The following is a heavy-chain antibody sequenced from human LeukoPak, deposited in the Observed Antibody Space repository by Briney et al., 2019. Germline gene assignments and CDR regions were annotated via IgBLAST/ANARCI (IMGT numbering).Heavy chain of an antibody. CDR2: INHSGST. CDR3: ARGRYYYDSSGSREKRAFDI. CDR1: GASITSSNYY. D-gene: IGHD3-22*01. V-gene: IGHV4-39*07. Sequence: SETLSLTCAVSGASITSSNYYWGWVRQSPGKGLEWIGEINHSGSTNYNPSIKSRVTISVDTSKNQFSLKLSSVTAADTAVYYCARGRYYYDSSGSREKRAFDIWGQGTMVTVSS. J-gene: IGHJ3*02.